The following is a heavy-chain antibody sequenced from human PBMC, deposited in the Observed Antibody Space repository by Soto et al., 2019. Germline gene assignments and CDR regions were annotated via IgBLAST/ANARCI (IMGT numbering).Heavy chain of an antibody. CDR1: DFTFDGHG. D-gene: IGHD5-12*01. CDR3: AKDSMASGYDDYFDF. J-gene: IGHJ4*02. Sequence: EVDLLESGGGLVQPGGSLRLSCAASDFTFDGHGMSWVRQAPGKGPEWVSTISPEGFNTHYADSVRGRFIISRDNSKNTLYLQMTSLRPEDTAVYYCAKDSMASGYDDYFDFWGQGTPVTVSS. V-gene: IGHV3-23*01. CDR2: ISPEGFNT.